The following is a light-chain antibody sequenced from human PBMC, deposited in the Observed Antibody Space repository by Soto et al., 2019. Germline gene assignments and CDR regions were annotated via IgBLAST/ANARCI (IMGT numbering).Light chain of an antibody. CDR3: CSYTGSNNLG. V-gene: IGLV2-23*01. CDR1: SSDVGSYNL. Sequence: QSALTQPASVSGSPGQSITISCTGTSSDVGSYNLVSWYQQHPGKAPKLMIYEGSRRPSGVSNRFSGSKSGNTASLTISGLQADDEAHYYCCSYTGSNNLGFGGGTKVTVL. J-gene: IGLJ3*02. CDR2: EGS.